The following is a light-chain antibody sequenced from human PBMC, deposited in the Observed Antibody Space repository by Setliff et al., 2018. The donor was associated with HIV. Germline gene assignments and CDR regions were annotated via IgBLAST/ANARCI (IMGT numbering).Light chain of an antibody. J-gene: IGLJ1*01. CDR1: STTFGTYNY. V-gene: IGLV2-11*01. CDR2: DVS. CDR3: CSNAARPTFYV. Sequence: QSALTQPRSVSGSPGQSVTILCSGSSTTFGTYNYVSWYQQQPGKAPRLIIYDVSERPPGVPDRFSGSKSGNTASLTISGLQAEDEADYYCCSNAARPTFYVFGSGTKVTVL.